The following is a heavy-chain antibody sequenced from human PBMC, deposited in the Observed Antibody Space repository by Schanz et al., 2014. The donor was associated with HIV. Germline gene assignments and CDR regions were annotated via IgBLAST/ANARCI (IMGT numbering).Heavy chain of an antibody. Sequence: EVQLLESGGGLVQPGGFLRLSCAASGFTFSRYAMSWVRQAPGKGLEWVSAIIGDGGGSDIITFYADSVKGRFTISRDNSKNTLYLHMTSLRAEDTATYYCTREGNYYGGSVPGHWGQGALVSVSS. V-gene: IGHV3-23*01. J-gene: IGHJ4*02. CDR1: GFTFSRYA. CDR2: IIGDGGGSDIIT. D-gene: IGHD2-21*01. CDR3: TREGNYYGGSVPGH.